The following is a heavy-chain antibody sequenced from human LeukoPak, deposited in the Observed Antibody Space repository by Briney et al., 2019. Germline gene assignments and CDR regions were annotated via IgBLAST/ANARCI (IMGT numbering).Heavy chain of an antibody. V-gene: IGHV3-15*01. CDR3: TTRYCSSTSCYPFDY. CDR2: IKSKTDGGTT. CDR1: GFSFSNYW. Sequence: GGSLRLSCTASGFSFSNYWMSWVRQAPGKGLEWVGRIKSKTDGGTTDYAAPVKGRFTISRDDSKNTLYLQMNSLKTEDTAVYYCTTRYCSSTSCYPFDYWGQGTLVTVSS. D-gene: IGHD2-2*01. J-gene: IGHJ4*02.